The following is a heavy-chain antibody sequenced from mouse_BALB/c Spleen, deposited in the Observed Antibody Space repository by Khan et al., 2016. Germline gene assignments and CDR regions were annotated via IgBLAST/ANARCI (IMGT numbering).Heavy chain of an antibody. V-gene: IGHV3-2*02. J-gene: IGHJ2*01. CDR1: GYSITSDYA. CDR2: ISYSGST. CDR3: ALGRYFDY. Sequence: EVQLQESGPGLVKPSQSLSLTCTVTGYSITSDYAWNWIRQFPGNKLEWMGYISYSGSTSYNPSLKSRISITRDTSKNQFFLQLNSVTTEDTATXYCALGRYFDYWGQGTTLTVSS. D-gene: IGHD4-1*01.